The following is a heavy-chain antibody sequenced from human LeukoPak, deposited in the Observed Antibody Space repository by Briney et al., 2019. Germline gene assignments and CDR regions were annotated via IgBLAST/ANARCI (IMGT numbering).Heavy chain of an antibody. Sequence: PGGSLRLSCAASGFTFSSYSMNWVRQAPGKGLEWVSYISSTGSTIYHADSVKGRFTISRDNAKNSLYLQMNSLRDEDTAVYYCARDWVRYYGSGSCFDYWGQGTLVTVSS. CDR3: ARDWVRYYGSGSCFDY. CDR2: ISSTGSTI. J-gene: IGHJ4*02. CDR1: GFTFSSYS. D-gene: IGHD3-10*01. V-gene: IGHV3-48*02.